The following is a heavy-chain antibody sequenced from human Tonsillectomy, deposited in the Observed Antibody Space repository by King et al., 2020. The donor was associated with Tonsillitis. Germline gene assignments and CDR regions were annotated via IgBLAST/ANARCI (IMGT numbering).Heavy chain of an antibody. J-gene: IGHJ4*02. CDR2: IYHSGST. V-gene: IGHV4-38-2*01. Sequence: VQLQESGPGLVKPSETLSLTCAVSGYSISSGYYWGWIRQPPGKGLEWIGTIYHSGSTHYNPSLKGRITISVDTSKNQFSLRLSSVTAADTAVYYCARIRGSYPSDFDYWGQGTLVTVSS. D-gene: IGHD1-26*01. CDR1: GYSISSGYY. CDR3: ARIRGSYPSDFDY.